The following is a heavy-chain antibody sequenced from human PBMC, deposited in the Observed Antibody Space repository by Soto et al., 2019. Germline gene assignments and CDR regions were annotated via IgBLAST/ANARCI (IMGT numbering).Heavy chain of an antibody. CDR2: ISGSGGST. D-gene: IGHD3-16*01. J-gene: IGHJ2*01. V-gene: IGHV3-23*01. CDR3: AKDWAPNWFFDL. Sequence: PGGSLRLSCAASGFTFSSYAMSWVRPTPGKGLEWVSSISGSGGSTDYADSVKGRFTISRDNSKNTLYLQMNSLRAEDAAVYYCAKDWAPNWFFDLWGRGTLVTVSS. CDR1: GFTFSSYA.